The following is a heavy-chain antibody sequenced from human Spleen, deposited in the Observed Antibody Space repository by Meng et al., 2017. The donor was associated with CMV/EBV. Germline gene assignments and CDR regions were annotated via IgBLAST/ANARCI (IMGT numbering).Heavy chain of an antibody. Sequence: TFSSYAISWVRQDTGQGLEWMGGIIPIFGTANYAQKFQGRVTITTDESTSTAYMELSSLRSEDTAVYYCARTPYCSGGSCYRWYFDYWGQGTLVTVSS. D-gene: IGHD2-15*01. CDR2: IIPIFGTA. J-gene: IGHJ4*02. CDR1: TFSSYA. V-gene: IGHV1-69*05. CDR3: ARTPYCSGGSCYRWYFDY.